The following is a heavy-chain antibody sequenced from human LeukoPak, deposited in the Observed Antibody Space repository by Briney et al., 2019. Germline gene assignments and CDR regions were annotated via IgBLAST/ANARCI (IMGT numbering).Heavy chain of an antibody. D-gene: IGHD3-16*01. J-gene: IGHJ4*02. CDR2: IFYSGGS. CDR1: GGSISSYY. V-gene: IGHV4-59*08. Sequence: KPSGTLSLTCTVSGGSISSYYWTWIRQPPGKGLEWIGYIFYSGGSNYNPSLKSRVTISVDTSKNHFSLKLSSVTAADTAVYFCARRDQYVSSDYWGQGTLVTVSS. CDR3: ARRDQYVSSDY.